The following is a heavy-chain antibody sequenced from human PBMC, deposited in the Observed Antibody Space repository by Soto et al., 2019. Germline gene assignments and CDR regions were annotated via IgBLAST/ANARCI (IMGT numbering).Heavy chain of an antibody. D-gene: IGHD5-12*01. Sequence: ASVKVSCKASGYTFTSFDINWVRQAAGQGLEWMGWMNPNNGDTGYALKFQGRVTMTRNTSISTAYMDLSSLRFEDTAVYYCARGRYSSDYWGQGALVTVSS. CDR1: GYTFTSFD. J-gene: IGHJ4*02. CDR3: ARGRYSSDY. CDR2: MNPNNGDT. V-gene: IGHV1-8*01.